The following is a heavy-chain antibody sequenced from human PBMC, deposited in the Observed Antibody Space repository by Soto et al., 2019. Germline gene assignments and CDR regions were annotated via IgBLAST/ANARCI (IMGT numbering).Heavy chain of an antibody. CDR3: AKGRGSGWAWYFDN. Sequence: GVSLRLSCEASGFTFKESAMNWVRQAPGKGLEWVASISDTGASTWYAESVRGRLSISRDNSKNTLYLQMNSLRGEDTAVYYCAKGRGSGWAWYFDNWGQGTLVTVSS. CDR1: GFTFKESA. CDR2: ISDTGAST. D-gene: IGHD6-19*01. V-gene: IGHV3-23*01. J-gene: IGHJ4*02.